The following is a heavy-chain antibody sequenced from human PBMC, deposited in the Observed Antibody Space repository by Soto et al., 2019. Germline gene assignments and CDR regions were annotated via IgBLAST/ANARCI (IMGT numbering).Heavy chain of an antibody. CDR3: ARSMVRGVIIPFYYYRMDV. D-gene: IGHD3-10*01. J-gene: IGHJ6*02. Sequence: SETLSLTCTVSGGSISSYYWSWIRQPPGKGLKWIGYIYYSGSTNYNPSLKSRVTIPVDTSKNQFSLKLSSVTAADTAVYYCARSMVRGVIIPFYYYRMDVWGQGTTVTGSS. CDR2: IYYSGST. V-gene: IGHV4-59*01. CDR1: GGSISSYY.